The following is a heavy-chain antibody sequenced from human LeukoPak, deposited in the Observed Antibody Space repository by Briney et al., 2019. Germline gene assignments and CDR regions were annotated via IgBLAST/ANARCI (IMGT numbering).Heavy chain of an antibody. J-gene: IGHJ5*02. D-gene: IGHD3-10*01. V-gene: IGHV4-61*02. Sequence: SQTLSLTCTVSGGSISSGSYYWSWIRQPAGKGLEWIGRIYTSGSTSYNPSLKSRVTISVDTSKNQFSLKLSSVTAADTAVYYCARGFRDENWFDPWGQGTLVTVSS. CDR1: GGSISSGSYY. CDR3: ARGFRDENWFDP. CDR2: IYTSGST.